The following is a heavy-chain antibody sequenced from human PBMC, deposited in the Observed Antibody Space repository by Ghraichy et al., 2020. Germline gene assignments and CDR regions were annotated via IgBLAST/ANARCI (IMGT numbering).Heavy chain of an antibody. D-gene: IGHD3-9*01. J-gene: IGHJ4*02. Sequence: ASVKVSCKASGYTFTAYYIHWVRQAPGQGLEWMGWINPNSGGTNYAQNFQGRVTMTRDTSISTAYMELSRLRSDDTAVYYCATLTYNDILTGYSPFDYWGQGTLVTVSS. CDR1: GYTFTAYY. CDR2: INPNSGGT. V-gene: IGHV1-2*02. CDR3: ATLTYNDILTGYSPFDY.